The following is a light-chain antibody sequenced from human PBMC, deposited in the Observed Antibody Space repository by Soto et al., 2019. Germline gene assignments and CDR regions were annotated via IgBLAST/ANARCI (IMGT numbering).Light chain of an antibody. Sequence: EIVMTQSPATLSVSPGERATLSCRASHSVSSNLAWYQQKPGQAPRLLIYGASTRATGIPARFSGSGSGTDFTLTISSLEPEDFAVYYCQQRSNWPRTFGQGTKVDI. CDR1: HSVSSN. V-gene: IGKV3-15*01. CDR2: GAS. J-gene: IGKJ2*01. CDR3: QQRSNWPRT.